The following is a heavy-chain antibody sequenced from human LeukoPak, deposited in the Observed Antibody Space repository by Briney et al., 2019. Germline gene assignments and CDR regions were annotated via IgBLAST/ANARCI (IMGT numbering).Heavy chain of an antibody. Sequence: SETLSLTCAVYGGSLSGNFWSWIRQPPGKGLEWIGEISHSGSTNHSPSLKSRLTISVDTSKNQFSLRLSSVTAADTAVYYCARGHTLGGYYKQKYYYYGMDVWGQGTTVTVSS. CDR2: ISHSGST. D-gene: IGHD3-9*01. CDR1: GGSLSGNF. V-gene: IGHV4-34*01. J-gene: IGHJ6*02. CDR3: ARGHTLGGYYKQKYYYYGMDV.